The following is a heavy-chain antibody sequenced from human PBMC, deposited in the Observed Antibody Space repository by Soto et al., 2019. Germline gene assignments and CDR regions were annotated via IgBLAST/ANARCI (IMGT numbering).Heavy chain of an antibody. CDR1: GFTFSSYW. CDR3: ARDQGAMFGYYYYGMDV. Sequence: GGSLRLSCAASGFTFSSYWMHWVRQAPGKGLVWVSRINSDGSSTSYADSVKGRFTISRDNAKNTLYLQMNSLRAEDTAVYYCARDQGAMFGYYYYGMDVWGQGTTVTVSS. D-gene: IGHD3-10*02. V-gene: IGHV3-74*01. J-gene: IGHJ6*02. CDR2: INSDGSST.